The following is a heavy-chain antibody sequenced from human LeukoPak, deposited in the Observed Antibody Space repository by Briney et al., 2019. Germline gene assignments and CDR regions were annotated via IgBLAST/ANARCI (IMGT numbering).Heavy chain of an antibody. J-gene: IGHJ4*02. CDR3: ATLWDPVAGTTQPLL. Sequence: GGSLRLSCAASGFTFSSYDMNWVRQAPGKGLEWVSYISGSGSTIYYGDSLKGRFTISRDNGNNSLYLQMNSLRVEDTAVYYCATLWDPVAGTTQPLLWGQGTLVTVSS. V-gene: IGHV3-48*03. CDR1: GFTFSSYD. CDR2: ISGSGSTI. D-gene: IGHD6-19*01.